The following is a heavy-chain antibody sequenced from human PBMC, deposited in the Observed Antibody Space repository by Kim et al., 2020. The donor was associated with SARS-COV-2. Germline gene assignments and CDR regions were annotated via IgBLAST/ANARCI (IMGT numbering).Heavy chain of an antibody. CDR1: GGTFSSYA. V-gene: IGHV1-69*13. J-gene: IGHJ3*02. CDR2: IIPIFGTA. CDR3: ARDFKLGHKRDDAFDI. D-gene: IGHD3-16*01. Sequence: SVKVSCKASGGTFSSYAISWVRQAPGQGLEWMGGIIPIFGTANYAQKFQGRVTITADESTSTAYMELSSLRSEDTAVYYCARDFKLGHKRDDAFDIWGQGTMVTVSS.